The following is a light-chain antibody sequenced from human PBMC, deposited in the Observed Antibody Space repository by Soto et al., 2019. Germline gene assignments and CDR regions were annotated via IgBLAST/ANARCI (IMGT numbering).Light chain of an antibody. CDR1: QSISSA. CDR2: DAS. J-gene: IGKJ4*01. CDR3: QQRSNWLT. Sequence: EIVLTQSPATLSLSPGERATLSCRASQSISSALAWYQQRPGQPPRLLIHDASDRADGIPARFSGTRSGTDFTLTISSLEPEDVAVYYCQQRSNWLTFGGGTRVDIK. V-gene: IGKV3-11*01.